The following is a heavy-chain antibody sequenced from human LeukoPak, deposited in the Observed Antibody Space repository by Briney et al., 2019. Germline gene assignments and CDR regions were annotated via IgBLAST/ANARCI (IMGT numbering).Heavy chain of an antibody. V-gene: IGHV4-4*02. CDR2: IYLSGST. J-gene: IGHJ4*02. CDR3: ARGRTYYYGSGSYYFDH. Sequence: PSETLSLTCAVSGGSISSSNWWSWVRQPPGKGLEWIGEIYLSGSTNYNPSLKSRVTISVDTSKNQFSLKLSSVTAADTAVYYYARGRTYYYGSGSYYFDHWGQGTLVTVSS. D-gene: IGHD3-10*01. CDR1: GGSISSSNW.